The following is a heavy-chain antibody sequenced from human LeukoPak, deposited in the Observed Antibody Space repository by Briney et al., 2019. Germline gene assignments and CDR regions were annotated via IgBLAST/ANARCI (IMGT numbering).Heavy chain of an antibody. CDR1: GGSFSGYY. CDR3: ARALRYYYDSSGYYYSPPFDY. V-gene: IGHV4-34*01. D-gene: IGHD3-22*01. CDR2: INHSGST. J-gene: IGHJ4*02. Sequence: PSETLSLTCAVYGGSFSGYYWSWIRQPPGKGLEWIGEINHSGSTYYNPSLKSRVTISVDTSKNQFSLKLSSVTAADTAVYYCARALRYYYDSSGYYYSPPFDYWGQGTLVTVSS.